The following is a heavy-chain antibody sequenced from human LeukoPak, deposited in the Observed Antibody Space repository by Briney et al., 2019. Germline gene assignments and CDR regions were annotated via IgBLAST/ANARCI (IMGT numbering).Heavy chain of an antibody. V-gene: IGHV4-59*08. CDR1: GGSISNYY. Sequence: SETLSLTCTVSGGSISNYYWSWIRQPPGKGLEWIGYIYYSGSTNYNPPLKGRLTISVDMSKNQFSLKLSSVTAADTAVYYCARYSGGYGIFDYWGQGTLVTVSS. J-gene: IGHJ4*02. CDR2: IYYSGST. D-gene: IGHD5-12*01. CDR3: ARYSGGYGIFDY.